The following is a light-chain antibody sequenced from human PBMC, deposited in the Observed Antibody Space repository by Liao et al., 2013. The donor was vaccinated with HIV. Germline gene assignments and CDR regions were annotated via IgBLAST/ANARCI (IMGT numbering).Light chain of an antibody. CDR3: QAWDRSTDVV. CDR2: HDT. J-gene: IGLJ2*01. CDR1: KLGNKY. Sequence: SYELTQPPSVSVSPGQTASITCSGDKLGNKYACWYQRKPGQSPVLVIYHDTKRLSGIPERFSGSNSGNTATLTISGTQAMDEADYYCQAWDRSTDVVFGGGTKLTVL. V-gene: IGLV3-1*01.